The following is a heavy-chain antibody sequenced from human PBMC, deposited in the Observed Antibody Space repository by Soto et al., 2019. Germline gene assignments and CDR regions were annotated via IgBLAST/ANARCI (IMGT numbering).Heavy chain of an antibody. V-gene: IGHV4-4*02. CDR1: GGSISSSNW. CDR3: ARVWTTVTNWFDP. Sequence: QVQLQESGPGLVKPSGTLSLTCAVSGGSISSSNWWSWVRQPPGKGLEWIGEIYHSGSTNYKPSLKSRLTISVDKSKNQFSLKLSSVTAADTAVYYCARVWTTVTNWFDPWCQGTLVTVSS. CDR2: IYHSGST. J-gene: IGHJ5*02. D-gene: IGHD4-17*01.